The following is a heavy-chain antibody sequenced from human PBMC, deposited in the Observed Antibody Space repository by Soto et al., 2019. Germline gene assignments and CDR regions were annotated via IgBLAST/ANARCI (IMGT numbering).Heavy chain of an antibody. CDR2: ISYDGSNK. V-gene: IGHV3-30*18. D-gene: IGHD2-15*01. CDR1: GFTFSSYG. CDR3: AKPYGYCSGGSCYSLDY. J-gene: IGHJ4*02. Sequence: GGSLRLSCAASGFTFSSYGMHWVRQAPGKGLEWVAVISYDGSNKYYADSVKGRFTISRDNSKNTLYLQMNSLRAEDTAVYYCAKPYGYCSGGSCYSLDYWGQGTLVTVSS.